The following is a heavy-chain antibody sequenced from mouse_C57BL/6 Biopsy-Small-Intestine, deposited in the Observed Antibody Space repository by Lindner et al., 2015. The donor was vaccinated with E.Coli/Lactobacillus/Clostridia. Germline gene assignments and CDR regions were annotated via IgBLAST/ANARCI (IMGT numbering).Heavy chain of an antibody. D-gene: IGHD2-4*01. CDR3: AREDYDGEVCAY. J-gene: IGHJ3*01. CDR2: IRSKGSNYAT. V-gene: IGHV10-3*01. Sequence: VQLQESGGGMVQPKGSLKLSCAASGFTFNTYAMHWVLQAPGKGLEWVARIRSKGSNYATYYADSVKDRFTISRDDSQSMLYLQMSHLKSEDTAMYYCAREDYDGEVCAYWGQGTLVTVSA. CDR1: GFTFNTYA.